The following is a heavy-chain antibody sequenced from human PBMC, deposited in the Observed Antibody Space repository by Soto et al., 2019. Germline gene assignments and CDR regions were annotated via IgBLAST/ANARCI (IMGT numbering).Heavy chain of an antibody. CDR1: GFTFSSYS. Sequence: PGGSLRLSCAASGFTFSSYSMNWVRQAPGKGLEWVSYISSSSSTIYYADSVKGRFTISRDNAKNSLYLQMNSLRAEDTAVYYCARDFNPTTVTTTWFDPWGQGTLVTVSS. J-gene: IGHJ5*02. V-gene: IGHV3-48*01. CDR2: ISSSSSTI. CDR3: ARDFNPTTVTTTWFDP. D-gene: IGHD4-4*01.